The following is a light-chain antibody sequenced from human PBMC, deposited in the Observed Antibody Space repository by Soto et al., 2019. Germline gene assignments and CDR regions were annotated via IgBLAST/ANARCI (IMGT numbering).Light chain of an antibody. J-gene: IGKJ1*01. CDR1: QSVSSY. Sequence: GLTKSPATVSLYSGERATLSCRASQSVSSYLAWYQQKPGQAPRLLIYGAPTRATGIPARFSGSGSGTEFTLSISSLQSEDFAVYYCQQYPNVPPRTVGQLTK. V-gene: IGKV3-15*01. CDR2: GAP. CDR3: QQYPNVPPRT.